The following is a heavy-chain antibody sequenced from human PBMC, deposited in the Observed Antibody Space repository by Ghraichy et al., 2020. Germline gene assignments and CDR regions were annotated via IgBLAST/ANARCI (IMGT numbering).Heavy chain of an antibody. D-gene: IGHD5-12*01. CDR3: AKDVRPYTGSTILQNWFDS. V-gene: IGHV3-30*18. CDR1: GFTFSTYG. CDR2: ISFDGGHE. J-gene: IGHJ5*01. Sequence: GESLNISCAASGFTFSTYGIHWVRQVPGKGLEWVAAISFDGGHEYYADSVQGRFTISRDNAKNTAYLQMSSLRAEDTALYYCAKDVRPYTGSTILQNWFDSWGQGTLVTVSS.